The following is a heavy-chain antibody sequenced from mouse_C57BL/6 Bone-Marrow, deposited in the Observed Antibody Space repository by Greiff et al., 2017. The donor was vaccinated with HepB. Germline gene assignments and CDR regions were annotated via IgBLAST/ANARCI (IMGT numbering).Heavy chain of an antibody. V-gene: IGHV14-2*01. Sequence: VQLQQSGAELVKPGASVKLSCTASGFNIKDYYMHWVKQRTEQGLEWIGRIDPEDGETKYAPKFQGKATITADTSSNTAYLQLSSLTSEDTAVYYCANGVESLEGWDDGFAYWGQGTLVTVSA. CDR3: ANGVESLEGWDDGFAY. CDR2: IDPEDGET. D-gene: IGHD3-3*01. J-gene: IGHJ3*01. CDR1: GFNIKDYY.